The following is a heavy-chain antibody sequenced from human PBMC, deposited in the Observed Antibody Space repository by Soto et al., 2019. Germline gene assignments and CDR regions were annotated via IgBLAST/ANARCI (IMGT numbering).Heavy chain of an antibody. J-gene: IGHJ4*02. CDR2: ISAYNGNT. V-gene: IGHV1-18*01. CDR3: ERDPLHHYCSSTRCYVGYFDY. CDR1: GYTFTSYG. Sequence: QVQLVQSGAEVKKPGASVKVSCKASGYTFTSYGISWVRQAPGQGLEWMGWISAYNGNTNYAQKLQGRVTMTTDRSTSTAYMELRSMRSDDTAVYYGERDPLHHYCSSTRCYVGYFDYWGQGTLVTVSS. D-gene: IGHD2-2*01.